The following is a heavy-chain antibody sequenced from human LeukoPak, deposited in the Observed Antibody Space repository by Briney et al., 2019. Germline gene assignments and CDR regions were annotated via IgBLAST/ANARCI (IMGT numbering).Heavy chain of an antibody. J-gene: IGHJ4*02. Sequence: GGPLRLSCAASGFTFSSYWVHWLRQAPGKGLVWVSRFNSDGSSTIHPDSVKGRFTISRDNAKNTLYLQMNSLRAEDTAVYYCAREVYSSGWSSFDYWGQGTLVTVSS. V-gene: IGHV3-74*01. D-gene: IGHD6-19*01. CDR2: FNSDGSST. CDR3: AREVYSSGWSSFDY. CDR1: GFTFSSYW.